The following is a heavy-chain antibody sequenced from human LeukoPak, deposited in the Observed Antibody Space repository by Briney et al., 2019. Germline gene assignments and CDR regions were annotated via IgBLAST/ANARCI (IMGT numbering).Heavy chain of an antibody. V-gene: IGHV3-23*01. CDR3: AYGSGSFDY. D-gene: IGHD3-10*01. CDR1: GFTFSSYA. CDR2: ICGSGGSS. J-gene: IGHJ4*02. Sequence: GGSLRLSCAASGFTFSSYAMSWVRQAPGKGLEWVSAICGSGGSSYYADSVKGRFTISRDNSKNTLYLQMNSLRAEDTALYYCAYGSGSFDYWGQGTLVTVSS.